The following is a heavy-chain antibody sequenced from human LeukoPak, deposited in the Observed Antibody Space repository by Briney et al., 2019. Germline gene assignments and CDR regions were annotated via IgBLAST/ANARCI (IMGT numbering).Heavy chain of an antibody. CDR1: GYPFTSYD. Sequence: ASVMVSCKASGYPFTSYDISWVRQATGQGLEWVGWMNPNSANTGSAQKFQGRVTMTMNTSISTAYMELSSLTSEDTAVYYCARGRSVAYTGIVGYWGQGTLVTVSS. V-gene: IGHV1-8*01. CDR3: ARGRSVAYTGIVGY. D-gene: IGHD3-16*01. J-gene: IGHJ4*02. CDR2: MNPNSANT.